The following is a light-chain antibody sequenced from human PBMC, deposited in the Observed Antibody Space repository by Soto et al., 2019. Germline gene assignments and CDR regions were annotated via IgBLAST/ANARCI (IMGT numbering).Light chain of an antibody. J-gene: IGKJ1*01. Sequence: EIVMTQSPATLSVSPGERATLSCRASQSVNSDLAWYQQKPGQAPRLLISGASTRATGIPARFSGSRSGTEFTLTISSLQSEDFAVYYCQQYNNWPRTFGQGTRWISN. CDR2: GAS. V-gene: IGKV3-15*01. CDR3: QQYNNWPRT. CDR1: QSVNSD.